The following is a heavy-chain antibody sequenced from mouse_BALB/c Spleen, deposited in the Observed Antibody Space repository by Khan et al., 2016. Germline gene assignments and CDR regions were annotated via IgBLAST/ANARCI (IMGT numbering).Heavy chain of an antibody. CDR1: GYTFTSYW. CDR2: IYPGDDDT. J-gene: IGHJ2*01. V-gene: IGHV1-87*01. Sequence: QVQLQQSGAELARPGASVKLSCKASGYTFTSYWMQWVKQRPGQGLEWIGAIYPGDDDTRNTQKFLGKATLTADKSSSTAYMQLSSLASEYSAVYYWARSGGNYYFDYWGQGTTLTVSS. D-gene: IGHD2-1*01. CDR3: ARSGGNYYFDY.